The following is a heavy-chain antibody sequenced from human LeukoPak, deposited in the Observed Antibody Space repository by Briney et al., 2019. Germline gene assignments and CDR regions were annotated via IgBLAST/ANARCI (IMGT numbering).Heavy chain of an antibody. CDR3: VRAGYSGAWGY. V-gene: IGHV3-53*01. CDR1: GFAVSSSY. J-gene: IGHJ3*01. D-gene: IGHD5-12*01. CDR2: IYSGGDT. Sequence: PGGSLRLSCASSGFAVSSSYMSWVRQAPGKGLEWASMIYSGGDTFYTDSVKGRFTIARDNSKNTLYLQMNSLRVEDTAVYYCVRAGYSGAWGYWGQGTVVTVSA.